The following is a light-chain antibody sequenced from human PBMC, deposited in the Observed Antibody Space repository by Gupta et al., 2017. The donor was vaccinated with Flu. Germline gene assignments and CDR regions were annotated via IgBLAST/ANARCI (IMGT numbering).Light chain of an antibody. CDR2: GAL. CDR3: QQYRDWPPWT. CDR1: QSVSNN. J-gene: IGKJ1*01. V-gene: IGKV3-15*01. Sequence: EIVMTQSPTTLSVSPGERITLSCRASQSVSNNLAWYQQKPGQAPRLLIYGALNRDTDIPARFSGSGYGKEFTLTINSRRSDDFAFYYCQQYRDWPPWTFGQGTIVEIK.